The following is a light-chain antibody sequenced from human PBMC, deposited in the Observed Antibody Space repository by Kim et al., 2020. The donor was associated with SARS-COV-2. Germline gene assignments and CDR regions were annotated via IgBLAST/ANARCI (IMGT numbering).Light chain of an antibody. J-gene: IGKJ4*01. Sequence: SSGEGATRSCSARQSTISSYLAWFQPKPGQAPRLLMYGASYRATDIPDRFSGSASGSVFPLTISRLEPEDSAVYYCHYDGTSLLTFGGGTKVDIK. CDR3: HYDGTSLLT. CDR2: GAS. V-gene: IGKV3-20*01. CDR1: QSTISSY.